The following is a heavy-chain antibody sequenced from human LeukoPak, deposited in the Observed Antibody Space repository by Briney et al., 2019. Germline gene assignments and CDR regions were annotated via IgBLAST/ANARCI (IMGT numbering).Heavy chain of an antibody. V-gene: IGHV1-69*13. CDR1: GGTFSSYA. J-gene: IGHJ4*02. CDR2: ITPIFGTA. D-gene: IGHD6-19*01. Sequence: GASVKVSCKASGGTFSSYAISWVRQAPGQGLEWMGGITPIFGTANYAQKFQGRVTITADESTSTAYMELSSLRSEDTAVYYCARDRIAVAGNRGYFDYWGQGTLVTVSS. CDR3: ARDRIAVAGNRGYFDY.